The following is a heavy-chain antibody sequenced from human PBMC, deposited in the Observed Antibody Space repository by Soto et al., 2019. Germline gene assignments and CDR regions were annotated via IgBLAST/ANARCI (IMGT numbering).Heavy chain of an antibody. CDR1: GYAFTTYG. V-gene: IGHV1-18*01. CDR3: ARVRYGDY. CDR2: ISAHNGNT. J-gene: IGHJ4*02. Sequence: QVHLVQSGAEVKKPGASVKVSCQGSGYAFTTYGITWVRQAPGQGLEWMGWISAHNGNTNYAQKRPGRVTVTRDTSTSTAYMELRSLRYDDTAVYYCARVRYGDYWGQGDLVTVSS. D-gene: IGHD1-1*01.